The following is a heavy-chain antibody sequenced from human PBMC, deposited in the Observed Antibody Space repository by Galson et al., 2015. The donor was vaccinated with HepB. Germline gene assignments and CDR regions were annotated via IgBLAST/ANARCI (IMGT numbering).Heavy chain of an antibody. CDR1: GGTFSSYT. V-gene: IGHV1-69*04. J-gene: IGHJ6*02. Sequence: SVKVSCKASGGTFSSYTISWVRQAPGQGLEWMGRIIPILGIASYAQKLQGRVTMTRDTSTSTVYMELSSLRSEDTAVYYCARDSSATYGMDVWGQGTTVTVSS. CDR3: ARDSSATYGMDV. CDR2: IIPILGIA. D-gene: IGHD2-2*01.